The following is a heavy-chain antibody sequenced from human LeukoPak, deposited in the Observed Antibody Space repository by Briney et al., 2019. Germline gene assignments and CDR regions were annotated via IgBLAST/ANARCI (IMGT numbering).Heavy chain of an antibody. CDR3: AKKGPVGWELPYNDY. CDR1: GFTFSSYA. V-gene: IGHV3-23*01. CDR2: ISGRGGST. D-gene: IGHD1-26*01. J-gene: IGHJ4*02. Sequence: QPGGSLRLSCAASGFTFSSYAMSGVRQAPGKGLEWVSAISGRGGSTYYADGVKGGVTISRDNSKNTLYLQMNSLRAEDTAVYYCAKKGPVGWELPYNDYWGQGTLVTVSS.